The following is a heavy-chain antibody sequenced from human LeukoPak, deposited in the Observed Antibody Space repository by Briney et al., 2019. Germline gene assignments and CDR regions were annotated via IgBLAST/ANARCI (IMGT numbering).Heavy chain of an antibody. CDR1: GFNLTTYW. D-gene: IGHD3-16*01. CDR2: KKPDGSET. V-gene: IGHV3-7*01. Sequence: GGSLRHSCAASGFNLTTYWMICVPAAPGEGLEWGANKKPDGSETFYVDAVKCRFNFSREKTKISLYLQMNSLRTEDTAVYPCARLNYYAYKGPDAFDIGGRGTMVTASS. J-gene: IGHJ3*02. CDR3: ARLNYYAYKGPDAFDI.